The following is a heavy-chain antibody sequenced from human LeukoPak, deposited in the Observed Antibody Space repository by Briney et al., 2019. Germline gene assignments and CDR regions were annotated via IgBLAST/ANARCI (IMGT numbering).Heavy chain of an antibody. CDR1: GYTFTGYY. CDR3: ARGGTGSGWRQGAFDI. CDR2: INPNSGGT. Sequence: ASVKVSCKASGYTFTGYYMHWVRQAPGQGLEWMGWINPNSGGTNYAQKFQGRVTMTRDTSISTAYMELSRLRSDDTAVYYCARGGTGSGWRQGAFDIWGQGTMVTVSS. V-gene: IGHV1-2*02. D-gene: IGHD6-19*01. J-gene: IGHJ3*02.